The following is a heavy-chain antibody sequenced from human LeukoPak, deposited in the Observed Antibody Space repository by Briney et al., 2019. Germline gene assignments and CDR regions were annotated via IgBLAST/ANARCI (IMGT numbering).Heavy chain of an antibody. CDR3: LRDLDF. CDR2: IYHSGST. V-gene: IGHV4-38-2*02. Sequence: SETLSLTCSVSGYSISSGYFWGWIRQPPGKGLEWIGSIYHSGSTYYNPSLKTRVTISRDTSKNQFSLKLTSVTAADTAVYYCLRDLDFWGQGTMVTVSS. CDR1: GYSISSGYF. J-gene: IGHJ3*01.